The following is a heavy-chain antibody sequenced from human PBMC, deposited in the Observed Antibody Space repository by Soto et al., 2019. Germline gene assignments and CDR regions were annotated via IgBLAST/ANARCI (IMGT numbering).Heavy chain of an antibody. CDR3: AKYRRTDAEGYSFDY. Sequence: SETLSLTCTVSGGSISGSYWSWIRQTPGKVLEWIGYIHYSGSTNYNPSLKSRVTMSVDSAKNQFSLELNSVSAADTAVYFCAKYRRTDAEGYSFDYWGQGARVTVSS. D-gene: IGHD2-15*01. J-gene: IGHJ4*02. CDR1: GGSISGSY. V-gene: IGHV4-59*01. CDR2: IHYSGST.